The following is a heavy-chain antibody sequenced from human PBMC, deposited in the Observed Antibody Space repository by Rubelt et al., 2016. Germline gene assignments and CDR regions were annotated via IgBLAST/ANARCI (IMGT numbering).Heavy chain of an antibody. V-gene: IGHV3-74*02. CDR2: SNPDGSTT. CDR1: GFTFSSYG. D-gene: IGHD2-8*01. Sequence: EVQLVESGGGLVQPGGSLRLSCAASGFTFSSYGMHWVRQAPGKGLVWVSRSNPDGSTTNYADSVKGRFTISKDNAKNTLYLEMNRLRVEDTAVYYCARDGRRGYDLDVWGQGTTVTVSS. J-gene: IGHJ6*02. CDR3: ARDGRRGYDLDV.